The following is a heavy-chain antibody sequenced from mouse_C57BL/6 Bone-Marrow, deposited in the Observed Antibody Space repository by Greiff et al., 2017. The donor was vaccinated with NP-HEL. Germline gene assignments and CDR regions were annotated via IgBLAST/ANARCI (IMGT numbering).Heavy chain of an antibody. V-gene: IGHV5-12*01. J-gene: IGHJ3*01. Sequence: EVKLVESGGGLVQPGGSLKLSCAASGFTFSDYYMYWVRQTPEKRLEWVAYISNGGGSTYYPDTVKGRFTISSDNAKNTLYLQMSRLKSEDTAMYYCARRDDYDAWFAYWGQGTLVTVSA. CDR3: ARRDDYDAWFAY. D-gene: IGHD2-4*01. CDR1: GFTFSDYY. CDR2: ISNGGGST.